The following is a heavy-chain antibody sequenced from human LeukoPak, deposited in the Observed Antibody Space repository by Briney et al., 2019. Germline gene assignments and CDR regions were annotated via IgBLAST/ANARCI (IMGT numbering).Heavy chain of an antibody. V-gene: IGHV1-46*01. D-gene: IGHD6-13*01. CDR3: ARDGAVGYDY. Sequence: ASVKVSCKASGYTFTGYYMHWVRQAPGRGLEWMGIINPSGGSTSYAQEFQGRVTMTRDKSTSTVYMELTSLRSEDTAVYYCARDGAVGYDYWGQGTLVTVSS. CDR2: INPSGGST. CDR1: GYTFTGYY. J-gene: IGHJ4*02.